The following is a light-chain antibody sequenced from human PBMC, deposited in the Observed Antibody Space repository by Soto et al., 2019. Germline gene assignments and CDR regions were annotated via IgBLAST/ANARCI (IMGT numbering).Light chain of an antibody. CDR1: QTISSW. CDR3: QQSYSYPRT. J-gene: IGKJ1*01. Sequence: DIQMTQSPSTLSGSIGDRVTITFRASQTISSWLAWYQQKPGKAPKLLIYKASTLKSGVPSRFSGSGSGTEFTLTIGSLQPDDFATYYCQQSYSYPRTFGQGTKVDI. CDR2: KAS. V-gene: IGKV1-5*03.